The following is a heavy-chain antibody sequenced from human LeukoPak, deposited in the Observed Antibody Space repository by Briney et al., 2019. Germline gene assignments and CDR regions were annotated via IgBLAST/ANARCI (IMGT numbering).Heavy chain of an antibody. V-gene: IGHV1-24*01. CDR3: ATATHSSGWQILGHLFDY. CDR1: GYTLTELS. Sequence: ASVKVSCKVSGYTLTELSMHWVRQAPGKGLEWMGGFDPEDGETIYAQKFQGRVTMTEDTSTDTAYMKLSSLRSEDTAVYYCATATHSSGWQILGHLFDYWGQGTLVTVSS. D-gene: IGHD6-19*01. J-gene: IGHJ4*02. CDR2: FDPEDGET.